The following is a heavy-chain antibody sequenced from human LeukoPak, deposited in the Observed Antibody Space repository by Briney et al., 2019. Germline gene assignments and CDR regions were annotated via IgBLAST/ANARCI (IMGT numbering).Heavy chain of an antibody. Sequence: SEILSLTCAVYGGSFSGYYWSWIRQPPGKGLEWIGEINHSGSTNYNPSLKSRVTISVDTSKNQFSLKLSSVTAADTAVYYCARHWRVGWSSWQNDYWGQGTLVTVSS. D-gene: IGHD6-13*01. CDR1: GGSFSGYY. CDR2: INHSGST. J-gene: IGHJ4*02. V-gene: IGHV4-34*01. CDR3: ARHWRVGWSSWQNDY.